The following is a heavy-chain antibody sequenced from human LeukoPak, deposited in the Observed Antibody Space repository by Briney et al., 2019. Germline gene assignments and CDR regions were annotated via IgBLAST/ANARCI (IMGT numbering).Heavy chain of an antibody. Sequence: PGGSLRLSCAASGFTFSSYSMNWVRQAPGKGLEWVSYISSSSNTIYYADSVKGRFTISRDNAKNSVYLQMNTLRAEDTAVLYCTSVNWQYSAIDYWGQGTLVTVSS. CDR3: TSVNWQYSAIDY. V-gene: IGHV3-48*01. CDR1: GFTFSSYS. D-gene: IGHD4-11*01. CDR2: ISSSSNTI. J-gene: IGHJ4*02.